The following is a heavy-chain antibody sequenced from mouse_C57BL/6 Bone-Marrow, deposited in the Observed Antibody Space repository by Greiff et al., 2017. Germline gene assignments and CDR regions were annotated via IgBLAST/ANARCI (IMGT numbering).Heavy chain of an antibody. CDR2: ISYDGSN. CDR1: GYSITSGYY. CDR3: ARGGTTVVATDY. D-gene: IGHD1-1*01. V-gene: IGHV3-6*01. J-gene: IGHJ2*01. Sequence: EVQLQESGPGLVKPSQSLSLTCSVTGYSITSGYYWNWIRQFPGNKLEWMGYISYDGSNNYNPSLKNRIPITRDTSKNQFFLKLNSVTTEDTATYYCARGGTTVVATDYWGQGTTLTVSS.